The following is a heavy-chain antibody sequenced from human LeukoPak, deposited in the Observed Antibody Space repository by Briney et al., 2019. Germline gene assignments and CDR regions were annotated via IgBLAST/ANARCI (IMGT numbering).Heavy chain of an antibody. D-gene: IGHD2-15*01. CDR2: MNPNSGNT. CDR1: GYTFTSYD. J-gene: IGHJ6*03. CDR3: ARGFCSGGSCYSNYYYYYMDV. Sequence: GASVKVSCKASGYTFTSYDINWVRQATGQGLEWMGWMNPNSGNTGYAQKFQGRVTMTRNTSISTAYMGLSSLRPEDTAVYYCARGFCSGGSCYSNYYYYYMDVWGKGTTVTVSS. V-gene: IGHV1-8*01.